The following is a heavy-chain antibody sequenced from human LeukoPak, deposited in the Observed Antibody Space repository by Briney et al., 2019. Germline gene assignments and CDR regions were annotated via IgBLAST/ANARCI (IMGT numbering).Heavy chain of an antibody. CDR2: TYYRSKWHN. J-gene: IGHJ6*02. V-gene: IGHV6-1*01. Sequence: SQTLSLTCAISGDSVSSNSAAWNWIRQSPSRGLEWLGRTYYRSKWHNDYAVSVKSRITINPDTSKNQFSLQLNSVTPEDTAVYYCARRVQWLAGPYYYYGMDVWGQGTTVTVSS. CDR3: ARRVQWLAGPYYYYGMDV. CDR1: GDSVSSNSAA. D-gene: IGHD6-19*01.